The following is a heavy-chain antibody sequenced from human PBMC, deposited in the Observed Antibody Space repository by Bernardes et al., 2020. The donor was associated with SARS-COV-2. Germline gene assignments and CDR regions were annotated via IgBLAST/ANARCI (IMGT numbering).Heavy chain of an antibody. D-gene: IGHD3-10*01. CDR1: GGSLSGYY. J-gene: IGHJ2*01. CDR3: ARAVGGIWYFDR. V-gene: IGHV4-34*01. Sequence: SETLSLTCAVYGGSLSGYYWNWIRQPPGKGLEWIGEINYSGSTNYNPSLKSRVTISVDTSKNQFSLKLSSVTAADTAVYYCARAVGGIWYFDRWGRGTLVTVSS. CDR2: INYSGST.